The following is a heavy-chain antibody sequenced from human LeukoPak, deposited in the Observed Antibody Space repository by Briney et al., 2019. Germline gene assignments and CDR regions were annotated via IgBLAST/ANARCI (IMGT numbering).Heavy chain of an antibody. CDR1: GGSISSYY. V-gene: IGHV4-59*01. Sequence: SETLSLTCTVSGGSISSYYWSWIRQPPGKGLEWIGYIHYSGSTNYNPSLKSRVTISVDTSKNQFSLKLSSVTAADTAVYYCARERVDYYDSSGPYFDYWGQGTLVTVSS. J-gene: IGHJ4*02. CDR2: IHYSGST. D-gene: IGHD3-22*01. CDR3: ARERVDYYDSSGPYFDY.